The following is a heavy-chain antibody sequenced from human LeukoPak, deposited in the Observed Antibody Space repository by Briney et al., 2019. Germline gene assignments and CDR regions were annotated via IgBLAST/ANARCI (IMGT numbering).Heavy chain of an antibody. CDR3: AKDGDSGGYYVLYYFNY. CDR1: GFTFSNLA. D-gene: IGHD3-22*01. V-gene: IGHV3-23*01. Sequence: PGESLRLSCAASGFTFSNLAMSWVRQAPGKGLEWVSAFSGSGGSTYYADSVKGRFTISRDNSKHTLYLQMNSLRVEDTAIYYCAKDGDSGGYYVLYYFNYWGQGTLITVSS. CDR2: FSGSGGST. J-gene: IGHJ4*02.